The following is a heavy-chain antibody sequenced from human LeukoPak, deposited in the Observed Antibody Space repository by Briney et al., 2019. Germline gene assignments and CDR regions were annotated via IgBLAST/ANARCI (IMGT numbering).Heavy chain of an antibody. V-gene: IGHV1-2*02. CDR3: AIEYYYGSGSYYHDAFDI. CDR1: GYTFTGYY. J-gene: IGHJ3*02. Sequence: ASVKVSCKTSGYTFTGYYIHWVRQAPGQGLEWMGWINPNSGGTKYAQKFQGRVTMTRDTSITTAYMELSRLRSDDTAVYYCAIEYYYGSGSYYHDAFDIWGQGTMVTVSS. D-gene: IGHD3-10*01. CDR2: INPNSGGT.